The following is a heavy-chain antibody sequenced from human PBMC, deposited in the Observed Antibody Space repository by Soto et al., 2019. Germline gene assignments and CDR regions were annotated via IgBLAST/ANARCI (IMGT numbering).Heavy chain of an antibody. D-gene: IGHD3-9*01. CDR1: GFTFSSYG. CDR2: ISYDGSNK. V-gene: IGHV3-30*18. Sequence: PGGSLRLSCAASGFTFSSYGMHWVRQAPGKGLEWVAVISYDGSNKYYADSVKGRFTISRDNSKNTLYLQMNSLRAEDTAVYYCAKDGINFDWEGIRDYYYYYMDVWGKGATVTVSS. CDR3: AKDGINFDWEGIRDYYYYYMDV. J-gene: IGHJ6*03.